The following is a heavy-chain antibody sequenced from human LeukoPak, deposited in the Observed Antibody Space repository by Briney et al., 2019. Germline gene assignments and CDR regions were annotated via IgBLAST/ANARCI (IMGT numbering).Heavy chain of an antibody. Sequence: PGGSLRLSCAASGFTFSSYEMNWVRQAPGKGLEWVSVISGSGGSTYYADSVKGRFTISRDNSKNTLYLQMNSLRAEDTAIYYCAKDRWAAAGTGFDYWGQGTLVTVSS. CDR1: GFTFSSYE. V-gene: IGHV3-23*01. D-gene: IGHD6-13*01. J-gene: IGHJ4*02. CDR2: ISGSGGST. CDR3: AKDRWAAAGTGFDY.